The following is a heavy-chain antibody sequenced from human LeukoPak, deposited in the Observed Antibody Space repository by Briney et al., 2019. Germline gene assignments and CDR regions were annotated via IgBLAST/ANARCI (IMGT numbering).Heavy chain of an antibody. D-gene: IGHD2-2*01. CDR3: ARDRSCYVDY. V-gene: IGHV3-33*01. Sequence: PGGSLRLSYAASGFTFRSSGMHWVRQAPGKGLEWVAVIYYDASNKLYADSVKGRFTISRDNSKNMLYLQMNSLRVDDTAVYYCARDRSCYVDYWGQGTLVSVSS. CDR2: IYYDASNK. CDR1: GFTFRSSG. J-gene: IGHJ4*02.